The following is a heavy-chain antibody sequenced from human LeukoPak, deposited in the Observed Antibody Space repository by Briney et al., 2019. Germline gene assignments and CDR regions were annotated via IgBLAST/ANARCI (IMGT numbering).Heavy chain of an antibody. CDR1: GGSIGSYF. D-gene: IGHD3-16*01. CDR3: ASPYDPYYFDC. Sequence: SETLSLTCTVSGGSIGSYFWSWIRQPPGKGLEWIGYNSGSTKYNPSLTSRVTISVDTSKNQFSLKLSSVTAADTAVYYCASPYDPYYFDCWGQGTLVTVSS. V-gene: IGHV4-59*08. CDR2: NSGST. J-gene: IGHJ4*02.